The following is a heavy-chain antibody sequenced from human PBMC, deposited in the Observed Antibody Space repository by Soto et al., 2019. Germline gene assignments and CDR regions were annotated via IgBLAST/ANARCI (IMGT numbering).Heavy chain of an antibody. V-gene: IGHV3-48*02. D-gene: IGHD3-16*01. CDR3: ARQINWRDGGA. J-gene: IGHJ5*02. Sequence: EESLRLSCAASGFSLSDHGVNWVRQAPGKGLEWISSVNRGASSLYYAESVKGRFTMSRDDAKNSVYLQMNSLRDEDTAVYYCARQINWRDGGAWGQGTLVTVSS. CDR1: GFSLSDHG. CDR2: VNRGASSL.